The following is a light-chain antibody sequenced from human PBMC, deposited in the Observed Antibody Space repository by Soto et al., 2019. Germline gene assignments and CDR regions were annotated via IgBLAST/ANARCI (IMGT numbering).Light chain of an antibody. CDR1: QSISSY. CDR3: ELRFYAPPT. J-gene: IGKJ4*01. V-gene: IGKV1-39*01. CDR2: AAS. Sequence: IRMTQYPSSLSASTEDRVTITCRASQSISSYLNWYQQKPGKAPNLLIYAASTLQSGVPSRFSGSGSGTDFTMTICGLEPEYLDSCYCELRFYAPPTFGGGTKVDIK.